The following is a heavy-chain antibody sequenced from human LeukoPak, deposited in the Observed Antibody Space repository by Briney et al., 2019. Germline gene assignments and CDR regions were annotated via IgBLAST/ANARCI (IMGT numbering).Heavy chain of an antibody. D-gene: IGHD2-2*01. CDR1: GFTFSNAW. CDR2: VKSKTDGGTT. Sequence: GGSLRLSCAASGFTFSNAWMSWVRQAPGKGLEWVGRVKSKTDGGTTDYAAPVKGRFTISRDDSKNTLYLQMNSLKTEDTAVYYCTTDPSFMPRAYYGMDVSGQGTTVTVSS. J-gene: IGHJ6*02. V-gene: IGHV3-15*01. CDR3: TTDPSFMPRAYYGMDV.